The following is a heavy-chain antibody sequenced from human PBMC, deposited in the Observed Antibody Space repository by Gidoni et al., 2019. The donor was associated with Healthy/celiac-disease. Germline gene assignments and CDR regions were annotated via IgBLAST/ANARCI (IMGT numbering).Heavy chain of an antibody. J-gene: IGHJ4*02. CDR3: ARDHGVAGN. V-gene: IGHV3-48*03. CDR2: ISSSSSTI. D-gene: IGHD6-19*01. CDR1: GFTFSSYE. Sequence: EVQLVESGGGLVQLGGSLSLSCAASGFTFSSYEMNWVRQAPGKGLEWDSYISSSSSTIYYADSVKGRFTISRDNAKNSLYLQMNSLRAEDTAVYYCARDHGVAGNWGQGTLVTVSS.